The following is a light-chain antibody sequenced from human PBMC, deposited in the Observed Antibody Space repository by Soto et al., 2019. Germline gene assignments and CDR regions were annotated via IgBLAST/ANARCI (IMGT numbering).Light chain of an antibody. V-gene: IGLV2-14*01. CDR2: DVS. CDR3: SSYTSSSTYV. J-gene: IGLJ1*01. CDR1: SSDVGGYNY. Sequence: SVLTQPASVSGSPGQSISSSCTGTSSDVGGYNYVSWYQQHPGKAPKVMIYDVSNRPSGVSNRFSGSKSGNTASLSISGLQAEDEADYYCSSYTSSSTYVFGTGTKV.